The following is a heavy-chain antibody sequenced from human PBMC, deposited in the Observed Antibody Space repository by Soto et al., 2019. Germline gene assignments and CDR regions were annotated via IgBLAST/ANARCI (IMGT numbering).Heavy chain of an antibody. D-gene: IGHD3-9*01. CDR2: ISSSGSTI. CDR1: GFTFSSYE. J-gene: IGHJ4*02. CDR3: ARDSAHYDILTGYYKYYFDY. Sequence: LRLSCAASGFTFSSYEMNWVRQAPGKGLEWVSYISSSGSTIYYADSVKGRFTISRDNAKNSLYLQMNSLRAEDTAVYYCARDSAHYDILTGYYKYYFDYWGQGTLVTVSS. V-gene: IGHV3-48*03.